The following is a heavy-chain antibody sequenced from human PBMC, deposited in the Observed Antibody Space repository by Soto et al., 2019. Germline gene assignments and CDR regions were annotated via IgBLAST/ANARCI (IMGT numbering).Heavy chain of an antibody. J-gene: IGHJ5*02. V-gene: IGHV4-34*01. Sequence: PSETLSLTCAVYGGSFSGYYWSWIRQPPGKGLEWIGEINHSGSTNYNPSLKSRVTISVDTSKNQFSLKLSSVTAADTAVYYCARGLIKYYYGSGSYLRWFDPWGQGTLVT. CDR1: GGSFSGYY. D-gene: IGHD3-10*01. CDR3: ARGLIKYYYGSGSYLRWFDP. CDR2: INHSGST.